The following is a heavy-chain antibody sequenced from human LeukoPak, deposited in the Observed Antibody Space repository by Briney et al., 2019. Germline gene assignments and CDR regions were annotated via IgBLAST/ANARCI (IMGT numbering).Heavy chain of an antibody. CDR2: ISAYNGNT. V-gene: IGHV1-18*01. CDR1: GYTFTSYG. D-gene: IGHD4-23*01. J-gene: IGHJ3*02. Sequence: ASVKVSCKASGYTFTSYGISWVGQAPGQGLEWMGWISAYNGNTNYAQKLQGRVTMTTDTSTSTAYMELRSLRSDDTAVYYCARGTTVVTPLDAFDIWGQGTMVTVSS. CDR3: ARGTTVVTPLDAFDI.